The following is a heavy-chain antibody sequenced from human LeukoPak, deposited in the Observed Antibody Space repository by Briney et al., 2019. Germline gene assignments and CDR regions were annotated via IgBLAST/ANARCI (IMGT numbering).Heavy chain of an antibody. D-gene: IGHD3-10*01. J-gene: IGHJ6*03. CDR2: ISAYNGNT. CDR1: GYTFTSYG. Sequence: ASVKVSCKASGYTFTSYGISWVRQAPGQGLEWMGWISAYNGNTNYAQKLQGRVTMTTDTSTSTAYMELSSLRSEDTAVYYCARGEKGVYYYYYMDVWGKGTTVTISS. CDR3: ARGEKGVYYYYYMDV. V-gene: IGHV1-18*01.